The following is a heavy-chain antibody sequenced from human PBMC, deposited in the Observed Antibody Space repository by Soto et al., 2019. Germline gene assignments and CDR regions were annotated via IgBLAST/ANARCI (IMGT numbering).Heavy chain of an antibody. D-gene: IGHD2-8*02. CDR1: GGSFSGYY. V-gene: IGHV4-34*01. CDR3: ARDKITGLFDY. CDR2: INHSGST. J-gene: IGHJ4*02. Sequence: QVQLQQWGAGLLKPSETLSLTCAVYGGSFSGYYWTWIRQPPGTGLEWIGEINHSGSTNYNPSLKNRVTISVDTSKNPFSLKLTSVTAADTAVYYWARDKITGLFDYWGQGTLVTVSS.